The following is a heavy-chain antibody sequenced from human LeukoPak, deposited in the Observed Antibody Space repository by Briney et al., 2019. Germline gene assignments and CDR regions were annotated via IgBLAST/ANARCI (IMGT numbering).Heavy chain of an antibody. Sequence: SETLSLTCTVSGGSMSSSSYYWGWIRQPPGKGLEWIGSIYYSGNTYYNPSLKSRVTISVDTSKNQFSLKLSSVTAADTAVYYCASQAGSSDVVVVAATGGWFDPWGQGTLVTVSS. D-gene: IGHD2-15*01. CDR2: IYYSGNT. CDR3: ASQAGSSDVVVVAATGGWFDP. CDR1: GGSMSSSSYY. J-gene: IGHJ5*02. V-gene: IGHV4-39*01.